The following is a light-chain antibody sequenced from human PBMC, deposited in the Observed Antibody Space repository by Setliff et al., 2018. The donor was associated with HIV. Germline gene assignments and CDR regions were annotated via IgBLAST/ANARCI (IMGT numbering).Light chain of an antibody. CDR1: TSNIGAGYD. Sequence: QSVLTQPPSVSGAPGQRVTISCTGSTSNIGAGYDVHWYQQLPGTAPKILIYGNSNRPSGVPDRFSGSKSGTSASLAITGLRAEDEADYYCQSHDNSLSANVVFGGGTQLTVL. V-gene: IGLV1-40*01. J-gene: IGLJ2*01. CDR2: GNS. CDR3: QSHDNSLSANVV.